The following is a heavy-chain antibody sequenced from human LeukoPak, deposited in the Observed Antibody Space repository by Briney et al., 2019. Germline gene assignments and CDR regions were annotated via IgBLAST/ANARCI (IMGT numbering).Heavy chain of an antibody. CDR1: GGSFSGYY. J-gene: IGHJ6*03. D-gene: IGHD3-3*01. V-gene: IGHV4-34*01. Sequence: PSETLSLTCAVYGGSFSGYYWSWIRQPPGKGLEWIGEINHGGSTNYNPSLKTRVTISVDTSKNQFSLKLSSVTAADTAVYYCARRGALTLFGVTDVYYMDVWSMGTTVTVSS. CDR2: INHGGST. CDR3: ARRGALTLFGVTDVYYMDV.